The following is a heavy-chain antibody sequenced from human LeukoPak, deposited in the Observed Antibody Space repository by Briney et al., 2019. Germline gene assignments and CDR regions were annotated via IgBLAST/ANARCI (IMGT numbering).Heavy chain of an antibody. CDR3: TRDEGDDYFDN. Sequence: RGSLRLSCAASGFPFIDALMSSVRQAPGKGLEWVCRIESKTDSGTTEYAAPRKDRFNIYRDDSKNTLYLQMNSLKTEDTAVYYCTRDEGDDYFDNWGQGTLVTVFS. CDR2: IESKTDSGTT. J-gene: IGHJ4*02. D-gene: IGHD3-16*01. CDR1: GFPFIDAL. V-gene: IGHV3-15*04.